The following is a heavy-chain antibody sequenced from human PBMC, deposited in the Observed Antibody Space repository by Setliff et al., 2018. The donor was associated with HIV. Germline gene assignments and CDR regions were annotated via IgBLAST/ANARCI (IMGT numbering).Heavy chain of an antibody. CDR2: IYYSGST. CDR3: ARASGVVALFDY. CDR1: GGSISSGGYY. D-gene: IGHD2-15*01. V-gene: IGHV4-61*08. J-gene: IGHJ4*02. Sequence: SETLSLTCTVSGGSISSGGYYWSWIRQHPGKGLEWIGYIYYSGSTNYNPSLKSRVTISVDTSKNQFSLKLSSVTAADTAVYYCARASGVVALFDYWGQGTLVTVSS.